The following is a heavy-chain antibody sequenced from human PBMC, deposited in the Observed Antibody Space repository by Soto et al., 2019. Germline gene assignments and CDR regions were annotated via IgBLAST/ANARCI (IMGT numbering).Heavy chain of an antibody. J-gene: IGHJ4*02. CDR2: ISAYNGNT. CDR3: ARGDQYGRAPWGGSYYRRPSPTPTYYFDY. V-gene: IGHV1-18*04. Sequence: GASVKVSCKASGYTFTSYGISWVRQAPGQGLEWMGWISAYNGNTNYAQKLQGRVTMTTDTSTSTAYMELRSLRSDDTAVYYCARGDQYGRAPWGGSYYRRPSPTPTYYFDYWGQGTLVTVSS. CDR1: GYTFTSYG. D-gene: IGHD1-26*01.